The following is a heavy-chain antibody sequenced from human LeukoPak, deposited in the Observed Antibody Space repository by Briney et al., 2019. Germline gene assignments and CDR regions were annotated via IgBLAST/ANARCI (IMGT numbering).Heavy chain of an antibody. V-gene: IGHV4-59*08. Sequence: PSETLSLTCTVSGGSISSYYWSWIRQPPGKGLDWIGYVYYSGSSNYNPSLKSRVTISVDTSKNQFSLKLSSVTAADTAVYYCARREDYGWGKRDNGGKGPLVTVSS. CDR2: VYYSGSS. J-gene: IGHJ4*02. CDR3: ARREDYGWGKRDN. D-gene: IGHD3-10*01. CDR1: GGSISSYY.